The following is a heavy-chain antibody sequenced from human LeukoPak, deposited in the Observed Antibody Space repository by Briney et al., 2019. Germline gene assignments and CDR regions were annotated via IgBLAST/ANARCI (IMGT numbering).Heavy chain of an antibody. CDR3: ARDGEGFLEWFSDRFFDY. D-gene: IGHD3-3*01. CDR2: IIPIFGTA. V-gene: IGHV1-69*13. Sequence: ASVKVSCKASGGTFSSYAISWVRQAPGQGLEWMGGIIPIFGTANYAQKFQGRVTITADESTSTAYMELSSLRSEDTAVYYCARDGEGFLEWFSDRFFDYWGQGTLVTVSS. CDR1: GGTFSSYA. J-gene: IGHJ4*02.